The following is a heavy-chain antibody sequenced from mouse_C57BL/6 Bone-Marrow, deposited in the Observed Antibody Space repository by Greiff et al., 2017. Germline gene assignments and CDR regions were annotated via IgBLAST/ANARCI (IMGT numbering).Heavy chain of an antibody. D-gene: IGHD1-1*01. CDR3: ERGADYYCSSSWFAY. V-gene: IGHV1-69*01. CDR1: GYTFTSYW. CDR2: IDPSDSHT. J-gene: IGHJ3*01. Sequence: VQLQQPGAELVMPGASVKLSCKASGYTFTSYWMHWVKQRPGQGLEWIGDIDPSDSHTNYNQKFKGKSTLTVDKSSSTAYMQLSSLTSEDSAVYYCERGADYYCSSSWFAYWGQGTLVTVSA.